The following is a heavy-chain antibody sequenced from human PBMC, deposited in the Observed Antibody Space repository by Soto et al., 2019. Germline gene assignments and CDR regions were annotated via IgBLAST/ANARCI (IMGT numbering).Heavy chain of an antibody. CDR1: GFTFSSAW. V-gene: IGHV3-15*07. CDR3: TTDSYFTMSLVRFDF. J-gene: IGHJ4*01. CDR2: IRSKTDGGPT. Sequence: EVQLVESGGDLVQPGVSLILASAASGFTFSSAWINWVRQAPGKGLVLVGRIRSKTDGGPTAFAVLVKGRFAISRDAKKMVYLHMNSLKIEDTAMYYCTTDSYFTMSLVRFDFWGHGTLVTVSS. D-gene: IGHD3-22*01.